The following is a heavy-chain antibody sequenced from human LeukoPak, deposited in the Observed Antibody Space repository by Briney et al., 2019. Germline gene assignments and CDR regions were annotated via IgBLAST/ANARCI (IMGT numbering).Heavy chain of an antibody. CDR1: GYTFTGYY. Sequence: ASVKVSGKASGYTFTGYYMHWVRQAPGQGLEWMGWINPNSGGTNYAQKFQGRVTMTRDTSISTAYMELSRLRSDDTAVYYCATSGGYCSSTSCYWGQGTLVTVSS. D-gene: IGHD2-2*01. J-gene: IGHJ4*02. CDR2: INPNSGGT. V-gene: IGHV1-2*02. CDR3: ATSGGYCSSTSCY.